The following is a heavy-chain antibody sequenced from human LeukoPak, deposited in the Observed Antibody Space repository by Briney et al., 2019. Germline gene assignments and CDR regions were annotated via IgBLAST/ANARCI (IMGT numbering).Heavy chain of an antibody. Sequence: PSQTLSLTCTVPGGSISSGSYYWSWIRQPAGKGLEWIGRIYTSGSTNYNPSPKSRVTISVDTSKNQFSLKLSSVTAADTAVYYCARDYGSGIFDYWGQGTLVTVSS. CDR1: GGSISSGSYY. CDR3: ARDYGSGIFDY. J-gene: IGHJ4*02. D-gene: IGHD1-26*01. CDR2: IYTSGST. V-gene: IGHV4-61*02.